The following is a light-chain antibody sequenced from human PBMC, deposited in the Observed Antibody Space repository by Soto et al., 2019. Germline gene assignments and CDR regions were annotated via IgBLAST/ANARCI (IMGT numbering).Light chain of an antibody. Sequence: DIQMTQSPSTLSASLGDRVTITCRASQSISFRLAWFQQKPGKAPNLLIYKGSSLESGVPSRFSGSGSGTEFTLTISSLQPDDFATYYCQQYDTCPLTFGQGTKVEV. J-gene: IGKJ1*01. V-gene: IGKV1-5*03. CDR1: QSISFR. CDR2: KGS. CDR3: QQYDTCPLT.